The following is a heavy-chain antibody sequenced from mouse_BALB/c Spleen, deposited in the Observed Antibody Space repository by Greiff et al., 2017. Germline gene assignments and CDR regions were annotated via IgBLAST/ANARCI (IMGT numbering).Heavy chain of an antibody. CDR1: GYSFTSYW. J-gene: IGHJ4*01. Sequence: VQLQQSGTVLARPGASVKMSCKASGYSFTSYWMHWVKQRPGQGLEWIGAIYPGNSDTSYNQKFKGKAKLTAVTSASTAYMELSSLTNEDSAVYYCTRLRPYYYAMDYWGQGTSVTVSS. CDR2: IYPGNSDT. CDR3: TRLRPYYYAMDY. D-gene: IGHD1-2*01. V-gene: IGHV1-5*01.